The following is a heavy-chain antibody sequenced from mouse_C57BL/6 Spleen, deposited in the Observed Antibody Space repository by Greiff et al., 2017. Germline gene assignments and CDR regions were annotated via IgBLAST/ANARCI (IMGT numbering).Heavy chain of an antibody. Sequence: QVQLKESGAELVKPGASVKISCKASGYAFSSYWMNWVKQRPGKGLEWIGQIYPGDGDTNYNGKFKGKATLTADKSSSTAYMQLSSLTSEDSAVYFCARSGNYYGSRSAMDYWGQGTSVTVSS. CDR2: IYPGDGDT. CDR1: GYAFSSYW. J-gene: IGHJ4*01. CDR3: ARSGNYYGSRSAMDY. V-gene: IGHV1-80*01. D-gene: IGHD1-1*01.